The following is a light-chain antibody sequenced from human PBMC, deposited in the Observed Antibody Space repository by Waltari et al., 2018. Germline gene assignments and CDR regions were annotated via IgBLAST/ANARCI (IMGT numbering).Light chain of an antibody. J-gene: IGKJ5*01. CDR3: QQYYTTPS. CDR2: WAF. Sequence: DIVMTQSPDSLAVSLGERATIHCKFSRSVFYGPNNKKYLAWYQQKPGQPPKLLIHWAFTRESGVPDRFSGSGSGTDYTLTISSLEAEDVAVYYCQQYYTTPSFGQGTRLEIK. CDR1: RSVFYGPNNKKY. V-gene: IGKV4-1*01.